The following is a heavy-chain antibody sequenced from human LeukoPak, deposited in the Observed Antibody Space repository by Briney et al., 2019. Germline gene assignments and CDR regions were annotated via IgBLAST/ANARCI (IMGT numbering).Heavy chain of an antibody. CDR3: ASALSEVNYYYHYGMDV. Sequence: SETLSLTCTVSGGSISSYYWSWIRQPAGKGLEWIGRIYTSGSTNYNPSLKSRVTMSVDTSKNQFSLKLSSVTAADTAVYYCASALSEVNYYYHYGMDVWGQGTTVTVSS. CDR2: IYTSGST. J-gene: IGHJ6*02. CDR1: GGSISSYY. V-gene: IGHV4-4*07.